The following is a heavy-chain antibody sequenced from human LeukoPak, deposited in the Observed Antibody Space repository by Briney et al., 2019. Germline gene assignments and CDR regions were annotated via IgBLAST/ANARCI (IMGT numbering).Heavy chain of an antibody. CDR3: GKVRGCHVQLQGEFVY. CDR1: GFTFSSHA. V-gene: IGHV3-23*01. D-gene: IGHD2-15*01. CDR2: ITGSGSGA. J-gene: IGHJ4*02. Sequence: GGSLRLSCTASGFTFSSHAMTWVRQTPGKGLQWVSSITGSGSGAYYADSVKGRVSISRHNSKNTLFLQMDSLRPEDPGMCYCGKVRGCHVQLQGEFVYWGQGDLVTVSS.